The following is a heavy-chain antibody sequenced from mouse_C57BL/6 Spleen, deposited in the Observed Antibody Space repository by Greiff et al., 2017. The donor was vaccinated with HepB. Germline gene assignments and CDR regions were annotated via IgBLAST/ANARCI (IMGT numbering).Heavy chain of an antibody. CDR1: GYTFTSYW. CDR2: IYPSDSET. V-gene: IGHV1-61*01. D-gene: IGHD4-1*02. J-gene: IGHJ2*01. Sequence: QVQLQQPGAELVRPGSSVKLSCKASGYTFTSYWMDWVKQRPGQGLEWIGNIYPSDSETHYNQKFKDKATLTVDKSSSTAYMQLSSLTSEDSAVYYCATRFNWDEDYFDYWGQGTTLTVSS. CDR3: ATRFNWDEDYFDY.